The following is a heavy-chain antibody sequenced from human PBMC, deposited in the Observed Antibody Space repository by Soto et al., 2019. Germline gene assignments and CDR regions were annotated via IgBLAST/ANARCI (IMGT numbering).Heavy chain of an antibody. CDR2: IYYSGST. CDR1: GGSISSYY. D-gene: IGHD5-12*01. CDR3: ARDHGYKMGWLGY. V-gene: IGHV4-59*01. Sequence: SETLSLTCTVSGGSISSYYWSWIRQPPGKGLEWIGYIYYSGSTNYNPSLKSRVTISVDTSKNQFSLKLSSVTAADTAVYYCARDHGYKMGWLGYWGQGTLVTVSS. J-gene: IGHJ4*02.